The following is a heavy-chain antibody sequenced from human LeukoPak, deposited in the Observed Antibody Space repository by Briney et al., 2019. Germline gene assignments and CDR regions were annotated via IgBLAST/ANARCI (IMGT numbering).Heavy chain of an antibody. D-gene: IGHD2-2*01. CDR3: ARFVVVVPAAFFDY. J-gene: IGHJ4*02. V-gene: IGHV1-2*06. CDR1: GYTFTGYY. Sequence: ASVKVSCKASGYTFTGYYMHWVRQAPGQGLERMGRINPNSGGTNYAQKFQGRVTMTRDTSISTAYMELSRLRSDDTAVYYCARFVVVVPAAFFDYWGQGTLVTVSS. CDR2: INPNSGGT.